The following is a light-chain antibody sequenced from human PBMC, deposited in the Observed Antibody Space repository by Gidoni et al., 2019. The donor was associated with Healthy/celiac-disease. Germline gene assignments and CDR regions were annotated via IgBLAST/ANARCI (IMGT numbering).Light chain of an antibody. V-gene: IGLV2-14*01. CDR3: SSYTSSSTLWV. Sequence: QSALTQPASVSGSPGQSITISCTGTSSDDGGYNYLSWYQPHPGNAPKLMIYDVSNRPSGVSKRFSGSKSGNTASLTISGLQAEDEADYYCSSYTSSSTLWVFGTGTKVTVL. CDR1: SSDDGGYNY. CDR2: DVS. J-gene: IGLJ1*01.